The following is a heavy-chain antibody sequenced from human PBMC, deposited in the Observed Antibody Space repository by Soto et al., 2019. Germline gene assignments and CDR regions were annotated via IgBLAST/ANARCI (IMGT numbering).Heavy chain of an antibody. D-gene: IGHD3-3*01. CDR3: ARGNAYDFWSGYPDYYYYYMDV. CDR1: GYTFTSYA. J-gene: IGHJ6*03. Sequence: ASVKVSCKASGYTFTSYAMHWVRQAPGQRLEWMGWINAGNGNTKYSQKFQGRVTITRDTSASTAYMELSSLRSEDTAVYYCARGNAYDFWSGYPDYYYYYMDVWGKGTTVTVSS. CDR2: INAGNGNT. V-gene: IGHV1-3*01.